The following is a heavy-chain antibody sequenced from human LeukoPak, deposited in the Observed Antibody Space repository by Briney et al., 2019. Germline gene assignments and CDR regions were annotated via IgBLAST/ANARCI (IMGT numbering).Heavy chain of an antibody. CDR2: IHHSGSI. CDR3: ARGGDRSFDY. V-gene: IGHV4-4*02. CDR1: GVSISSNLW. J-gene: IGHJ4*02. Sequence: SGTLSLTCAVSGVSISSNLWWTWVRRPPGKGLEWIAEIHHSGSINYNPSLKSRVTISVDKAKNQFSLNLNSVTAADTAVYYCARGGDRSFDYWGQGTLVTVSS. D-gene: IGHD3-10*01.